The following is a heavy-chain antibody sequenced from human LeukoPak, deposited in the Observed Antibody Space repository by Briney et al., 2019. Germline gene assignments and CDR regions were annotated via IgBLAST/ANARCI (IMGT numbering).Heavy chain of an antibody. V-gene: IGHV4-4*07. CDR1: GGSISSYY. D-gene: IGHD5-18*01. CDR3: ARDPQGYSYGSYYYMDV. J-gene: IGHJ6*03. Sequence: SETLSLTCTVSGGSISSYYWSWIRQPAGKGLEWIGRIYTSGSTNYNPSLKSRVAMSVDTSKNQFSLELSSVTAADTAVYYCARDPQGYSYGSYYYMDVWGKGTTVTVSS. CDR2: IYTSGST.